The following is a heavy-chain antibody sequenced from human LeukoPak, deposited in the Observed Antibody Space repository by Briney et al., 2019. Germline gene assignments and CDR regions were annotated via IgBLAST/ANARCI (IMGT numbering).Heavy chain of an antibody. V-gene: IGHV3-23*01. J-gene: IGHJ4*02. Sequence: PGGSLRLSCAASGFTFNDYAMSWVRQVPGKGLECVSVISASGGKTYYADSVKGRFTISRDTSKTTISLQMNSLRVEDSAVYYCAKWTRTTLFRGDRARFDSWGQGTLVTVSS. CDR1: GFTFNDYA. CDR3: AKWTRTTLFRGDRARFDS. D-gene: IGHD3-10*01. CDR2: ISASGGKT.